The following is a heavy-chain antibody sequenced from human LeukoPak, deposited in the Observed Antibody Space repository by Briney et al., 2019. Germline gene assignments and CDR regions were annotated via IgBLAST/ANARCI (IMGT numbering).Heavy chain of an antibody. CDR3: ARDMYYYYGMDV. V-gene: IGHV3-53*01. J-gene: IGHJ6*02. CDR1: GFTVSSNY. Sequence: PGGSLRLSCAASGFTVSSNYMSWVRQAPGKGLEWVSVIYSGVSTYYADSVKGRFTISRDNSKNTLYLQTNSLRAEDTAVYYCARDMYYYYGMDVWGQGTTVTVSS. CDR2: IYSGVST.